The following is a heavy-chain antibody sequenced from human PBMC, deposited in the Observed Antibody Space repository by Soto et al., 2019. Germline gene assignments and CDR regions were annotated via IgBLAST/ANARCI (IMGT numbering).Heavy chain of an antibody. J-gene: IGHJ4*02. Sequence: PGGSLRLSCAASGFTFSSYAMSWVRQAPGKGLEWVSAISGSGGSTYYADSVKGRFTISRDNSKNTLYLQMNSLRAEDTAVYYCAKGLLWFGETYGDYWGQGTLVTVSS. V-gene: IGHV3-23*01. CDR3: AKGLLWFGETYGDY. CDR1: GFTFSSYA. D-gene: IGHD3-10*01. CDR2: ISGSGGST.